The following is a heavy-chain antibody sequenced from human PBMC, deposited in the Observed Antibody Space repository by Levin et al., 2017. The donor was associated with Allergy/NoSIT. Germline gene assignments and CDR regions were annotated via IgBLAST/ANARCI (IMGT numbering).Heavy chain of an antibody. J-gene: IGHJ4*02. D-gene: IGHD3-16*01. Sequence: GGSLRLSCAASGFTFSSYGMHWVRQAPGKGLEWVAVISYDGSNKYYADSVKGRFTISRDNSKNTLYLQMNSLRAEDTAVYYCAKDGGRSIMITFGGVPPPDDYWGQGTLVTVSS. CDR1: GFTFSSYG. V-gene: IGHV3-30*18. CDR2: ISYDGSNK. CDR3: AKDGGRSIMITFGGVPPPDDY.